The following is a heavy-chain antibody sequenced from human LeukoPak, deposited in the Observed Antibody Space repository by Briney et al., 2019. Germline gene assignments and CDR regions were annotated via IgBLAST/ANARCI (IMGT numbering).Heavy chain of an antibody. V-gene: IGHV4-59*01. D-gene: IGHD3-16*01. CDR2: IYYSGST. J-gene: IGHJ3*02. CDR1: GGSIRSYY. Sequence: PSETLSLTCTVSGGSIRSYYWSWIRQPPGKGLEWIGYIYYSGSTNYNPSLKSRVTISVDTSKNQFSLKLSPVTAADTAVNYCASWGVSSDAFDIWGQGTMVTVSS. CDR3: ASWGVSSDAFDI.